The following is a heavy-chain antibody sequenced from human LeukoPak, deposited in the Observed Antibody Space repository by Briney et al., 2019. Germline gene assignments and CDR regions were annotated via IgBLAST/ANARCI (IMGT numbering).Heavy chain of an antibody. Sequence: PGGSLRLSCATSGFTFSSYAMSWVRQAPGKGLEWVSGISGSGGSTYYADSVKGRFTISRDSSENTVFLQMNSLRGEDTAVYYCAKDRARTTVTGEEDYWGQGTLVTVSS. D-gene: IGHD4-17*01. CDR1: GFTFSSYA. CDR3: AKDRARTTVTGEEDY. CDR2: ISGSGGST. V-gene: IGHV3-23*01. J-gene: IGHJ4*02.